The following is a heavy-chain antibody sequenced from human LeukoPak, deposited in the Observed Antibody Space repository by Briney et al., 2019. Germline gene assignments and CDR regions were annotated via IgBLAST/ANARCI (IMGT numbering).Heavy chain of an antibody. Sequence: PGGSLRLSCAASGFTVSSNYMSWVRQAPGKGLEWVSYISSSSSPIYYADSVKGRFTISRDNAKNSLYLQMNSLRDEDTAVYYCARDISSDYNYWGQGTLVTVSS. D-gene: IGHD3-3*02. CDR2: ISSSSSPI. J-gene: IGHJ4*02. CDR1: GFTVSSNY. V-gene: IGHV3-48*02. CDR3: ARDISSDYNY.